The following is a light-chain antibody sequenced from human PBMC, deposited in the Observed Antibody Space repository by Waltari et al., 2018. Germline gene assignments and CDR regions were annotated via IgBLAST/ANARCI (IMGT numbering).Light chain of an antibody. CDR3: CSYASGSTFV. J-gene: IGLJ2*01. CDR2: DVT. Sequence: QSALTQPRSVSGSPGQSVTLSCTGTSSDIGGYNFFPWYQQHPAKVPKLIIFDVTKRPSGVPDRFSGSKAGNTASLTISGLQAGDEAVYFCCSYASGSTFVFGGGTKLTVL. CDR1: SSDIGGYNF. V-gene: IGLV2-11*01.